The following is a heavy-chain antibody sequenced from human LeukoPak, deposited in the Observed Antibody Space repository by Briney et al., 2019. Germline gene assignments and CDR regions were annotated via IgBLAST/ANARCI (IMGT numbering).Heavy chain of an antibody. CDR1: GYTFAKYW. CDR3: ARHDDRSGSPFDY. V-gene: IGHV5-51*01. Sequence: GESLKISCQASGYTFAKYWIGWVRQMPGKGLEWMGIIYPGDSDTRYGPSFQGQVTISVDKSINTAYLQWINLEASDTAMYYCARHDDRSGSPFDYWGQGTLVTVSS. CDR2: IYPGDSDT. J-gene: IGHJ4*02. D-gene: IGHD3-22*01.